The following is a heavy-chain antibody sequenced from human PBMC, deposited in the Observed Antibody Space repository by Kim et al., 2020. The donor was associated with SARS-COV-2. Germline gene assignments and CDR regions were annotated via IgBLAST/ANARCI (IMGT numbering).Heavy chain of an antibody. CDR1: GFTFSSYA. D-gene: IGHD2-15*01. V-gene: IGHV3-23*01. CDR2: ISGSGGST. CDR3: AKGKSRYCSGGSCYRGNWFDP. J-gene: IGHJ5*02. Sequence: GGSLRLSCAASGFTFSSYAMSWVRQAPGKGLEWVSAISGSGGSTYYADSVKGRFTISRDNSKNTLYLQMNSLRAEDTAVYYCAKGKSRYCSGGSCYRGNWFDPWGQGTLVTVSS.